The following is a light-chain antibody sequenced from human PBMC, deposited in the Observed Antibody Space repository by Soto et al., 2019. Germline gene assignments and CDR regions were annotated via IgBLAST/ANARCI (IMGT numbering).Light chain of an antibody. CDR3: QQYSSSPRT. CDR1: QSVSSSC. V-gene: IGKV3-20*01. Sequence: EIVLTQSPGTLSLSPGERATLSCRASQSVSSSCLAWYQQKPDQAPRLLLYGASSRATGIPDRFSGSGSETDFTLTISRLEPEDFAVYYCQQYSSSPRTFGQGTKVEIK. J-gene: IGKJ1*01. CDR2: GAS.